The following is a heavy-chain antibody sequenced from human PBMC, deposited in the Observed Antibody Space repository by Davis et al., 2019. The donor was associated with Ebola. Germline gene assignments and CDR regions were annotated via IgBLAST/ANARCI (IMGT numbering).Heavy chain of an antibody. J-gene: IGHJ4*02. CDR1: GFTFSSYG. CDR3: AKASVRWYYFDY. V-gene: IGHV3-30*18. Sequence: GESLKISCAASGFTFSSYGMHWVRQAPGKGLEWVAVISYDGSNKYYADSVKGRFTISRDNSKNTLYLQMNSLRAEDTAVYYCAKASVRWYYFDYWGQGTLVTVSS. D-gene: IGHD5-24*01. CDR2: ISYDGSNK.